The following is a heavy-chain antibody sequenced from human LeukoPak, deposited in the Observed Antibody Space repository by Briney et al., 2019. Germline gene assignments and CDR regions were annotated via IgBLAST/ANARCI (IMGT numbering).Heavy chain of an antibody. Sequence: GGSLRLSCAASGFTFSIYSMNWVRQAPGMGLEWLSSITSSSNYIYYADSVKGRFTISRDNVQNSLYLQMNSLRAEDTAMYYCARDRGYFDNWGQGTLVTVSS. V-gene: IGHV3-21*01. CDR1: GFTFSIYS. J-gene: IGHJ4*02. CDR2: ITSSSNYI. CDR3: ARDRGYFDN.